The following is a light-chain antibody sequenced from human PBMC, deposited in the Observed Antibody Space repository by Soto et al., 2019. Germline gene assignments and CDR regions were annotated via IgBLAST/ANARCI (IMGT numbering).Light chain of an antibody. CDR1: QSVSSSY. Sequence: EIVLTQSPGTLSLSPGERATLSCRASQSVSSSYLAWYQQKPGQAXXXXXXXXSTRANGIPDRFSGSGYGTEFTLTISSLQSEDFGVYYCQQYHNWWTFGQGTKVDIK. CDR3: QQYHNWWT. V-gene: IGKV3-15*01. J-gene: IGKJ1*01. CDR2: XXS.